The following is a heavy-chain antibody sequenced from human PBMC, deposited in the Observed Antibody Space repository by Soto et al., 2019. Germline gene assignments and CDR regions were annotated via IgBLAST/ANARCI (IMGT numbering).Heavy chain of an antibody. Sequence: QVQLVESGGGVVQPGRSLRLSCTASGFTFRSYAMHWVRQAPGKGLEWVASVSYDGGNEHYADSVKGRFTISRDNSKNTLSLQMNSLRVEDTAGFYCARASGYDKGDTVNYWGQGTQVTVSS. J-gene: IGHJ4*02. D-gene: IGHD5-12*01. CDR1: GFTFRSYA. CDR2: VSYDGGNE. CDR3: ARASGYDKGDTVNY. V-gene: IGHV3-30-3*01.